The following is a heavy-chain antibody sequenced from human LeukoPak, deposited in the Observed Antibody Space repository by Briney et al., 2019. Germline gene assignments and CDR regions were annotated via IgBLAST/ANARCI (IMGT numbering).Heavy chain of an antibody. CDR2: IYTSGST. CDR1: GGSISSGSYY. V-gene: IGHV4-61*02. J-gene: IGHJ3*02. CDR3: ARGPNRITMMIGDAFDI. D-gene: IGHD3-22*01. Sequence: KTSQTLSLTCTVSGGSISSGSYYWSWIRQPAGKGLEWIGRIYTSGSTNYNPSLKSRVTISVDTSKNQFSLKLSSVTAADTAVYYCARGPNRITMMIGDAFDIWGQGTMVTISS.